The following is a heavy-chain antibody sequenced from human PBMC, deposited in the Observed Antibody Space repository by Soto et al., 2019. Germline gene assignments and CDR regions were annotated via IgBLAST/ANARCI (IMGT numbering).Heavy chain of an antibody. CDR2: IIPIFGAA. V-gene: IGHV1-69*12. J-gene: IGHJ2*01. CDR3: ARVRDLVLLPASPYWYFDL. Sequence: QVQLVQSGTEVKKPGSSVKVSCKASGGTFNSYAISWVRQAPGQGLEWMGGIIPIFGAANYAQKFQGRLTIIADESSNTAYMELSSLRSEDTAVYYCARVRDLVLLPASPYWYFDLWGRGTLVTVSS. CDR1: GGTFNSYA. D-gene: IGHD2-21*01.